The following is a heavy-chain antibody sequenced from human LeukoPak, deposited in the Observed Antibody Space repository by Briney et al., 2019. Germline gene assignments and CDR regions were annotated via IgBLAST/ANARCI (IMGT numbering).Heavy chain of an antibody. V-gene: IGHV3-73*01. D-gene: IGHD1-26*01. J-gene: IGHJ5*02. CDR2: IRSKANSYAT. Sequence: GGSLRLSCAASGFTFSGSAMHWVRQASGKGVEWVGRIRSKANSYATAYAASVKGRFTISRDDSKNTAYLQMNSLRAEDTAVYYCARSLVVGATYPYHWGQGTLVTVSS. CDR3: ARSLVVGATYPYH. CDR1: GFTFSGSA.